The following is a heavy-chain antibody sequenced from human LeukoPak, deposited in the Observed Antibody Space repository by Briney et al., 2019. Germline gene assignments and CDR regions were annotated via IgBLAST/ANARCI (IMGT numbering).Heavy chain of an antibody. CDR2: VSSSGTYI. J-gene: IGHJ2*01. D-gene: IGHD6-13*01. CDR3: ARAEATAGTDWYFDL. CDR1: GFTFSSYG. V-gene: IGHV3-21*01. Sequence: GGSLRLSCAASGFTFSSYGMHWVRQAPGKGLEWVSSVSSSGTYIYYPDSVQGRFTISRDNAKNSLYLQMNSLRAEDTAVYYCARAEATAGTDWYFDLWGRGTLVTVSS.